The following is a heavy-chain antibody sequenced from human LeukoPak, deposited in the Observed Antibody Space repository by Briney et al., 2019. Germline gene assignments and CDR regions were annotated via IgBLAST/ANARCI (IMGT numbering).Heavy chain of an antibody. CDR2: IYDSGIT. J-gene: IGHJ4*02. V-gene: IGHV4-59*01. CDR3: ARVSVYCSGGACYSRRHFDH. D-gene: IGHD2-15*01. CDR1: GGPISRYY. Sequence: PSETLSLTCTVSGGPISRYYWSWIRQPPGKGLEWIGHIYDSGITNYNPSLKSRVTISVDTSKNQFSLKLSSVTAADTAVYYCARVSVYCSGGACYSRRHFDHWGQGTLVTVSS.